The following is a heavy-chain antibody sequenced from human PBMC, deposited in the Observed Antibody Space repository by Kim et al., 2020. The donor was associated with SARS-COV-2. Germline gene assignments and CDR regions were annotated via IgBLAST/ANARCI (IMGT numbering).Heavy chain of an antibody. V-gene: IGHV3-23*01. J-gene: IGHJ5*02. CDR3: AKDPRPITMVRGVIIGNWFDP. CDR2: ISGSGGST. D-gene: IGHD3-10*01. Sequence: GGSLRLSCAASGFTFSSYAMSWVRQAPGKGLEWVSAISGSGGSTYYADSVKGRFTISRDNSKNTLYLQMNSLRAEDTAVYYCAKDPRPITMVRGVIIGNWFDPWGQGTLVTVSS. CDR1: GFTFSSYA.